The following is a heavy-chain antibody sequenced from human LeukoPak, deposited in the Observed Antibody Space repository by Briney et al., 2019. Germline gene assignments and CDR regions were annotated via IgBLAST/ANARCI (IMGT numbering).Heavy chain of an antibody. Sequence: SVKVSCKASGGTFSSYAISWVRQAPGQGLEWMGGIIPIFGTANYAQKFQGRVTITADESTSTAYMELSSLRSEDTAVYYCAMTYYDFWSGYYSLESWGQGTLVTVSS. CDR1: GGTFSSYA. J-gene: IGHJ4*02. D-gene: IGHD3-3*01. V-gene: IGHV1-69*13. CDR2: IIPIFGTA. CDR3: AMTYYDFWSGYYSLES.